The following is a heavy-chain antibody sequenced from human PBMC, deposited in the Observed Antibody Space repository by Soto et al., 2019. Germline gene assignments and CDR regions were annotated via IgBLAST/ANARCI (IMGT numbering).Heavy chain of an antibody. J-gene: IGHJ4*02. D-gene: IGHD3-22*01. Sequence: EVQLVESGGGLVKPGGSLRLSCAASGFTFSDAWMSWVRQAPGKGLEWVSAISGSGGSTYYADSVKGRFTISRDNSKNTLYLQMNSLRAEDTAVYYCAKGRHYYDSSGYSLVFDYWGQGTLVTVSS. V-gene: IGHV3-23*04. CDR2: ISGSGGST. CDR1: GFTFSDAW. CDR3: AKGRHYYDSSGYSLVFDY.